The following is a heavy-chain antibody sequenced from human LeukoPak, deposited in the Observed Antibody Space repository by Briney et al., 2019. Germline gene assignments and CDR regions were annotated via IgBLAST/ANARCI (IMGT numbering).Heavy chain of an antibody. CDR1: GQSIGSGYH. V-gene: IGHV4-38-2*01. D-gene: IGHD6-13*01. Sequence: KPSETLSLTCGVSGQSIGSGYHWGWIRQPPEKGLEWIGSIHHNGDTYYNPSLKSRVTMSMDTSKNEFSLRMRSVTAADTAVYYCASKSTGYSSSWRLDGFDYWGQGTLVTVSS. J-gene: IGHJ4*02. CDR3: ASKSTGYSSSWRLDGFDY. CDR2: IHHNGDT.